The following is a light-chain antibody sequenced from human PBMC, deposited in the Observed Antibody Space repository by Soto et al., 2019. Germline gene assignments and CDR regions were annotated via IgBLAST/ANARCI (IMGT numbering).Light chain of an antibody. CDR3: SLYTSENAYV. V-gene: IGLV2-14*01. Sequence: QSALTQPASLSGSPGQSITISCTGTSSDIGAYDYVSWFQQHPGKAPKLMISEVNNRPSGVPDRFSGSKSGNTASLTISGLQAADEADYYCSLYTSENAYVFGTGTKVTVL. CDR1: SSDIGAYDY. J-gene: IGLJ1*01. CDR2: EVN.